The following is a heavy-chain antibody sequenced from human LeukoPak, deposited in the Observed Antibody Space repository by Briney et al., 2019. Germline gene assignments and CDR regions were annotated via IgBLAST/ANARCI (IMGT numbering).Heavy chain of an antibody. CDR3: ARVLRSYLRAFDY. CDR2: MNPNSGNT. J-gene: IGHJ4*02. Sequence: ASVKVSCKASGYTFTSYDINWVRQATGQGLEWVGWMNPNSGNTGYAQKFQGRVTMTRNTSISTAYMELSSLRSEDTAVYYCARVLRSYLRAFDYWGQGTLVTVSS. CDR1: GYTFTSYD. D-gene: IGHD4-23*01. V-gene: IGHV1-8*01.